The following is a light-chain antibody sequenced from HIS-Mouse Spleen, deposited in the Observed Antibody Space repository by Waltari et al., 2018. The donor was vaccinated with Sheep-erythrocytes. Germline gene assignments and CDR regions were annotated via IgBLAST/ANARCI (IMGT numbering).Light chain of an antibody. CDR3: YSTDSSGNHRV. Sequence: SYELTQPPSVSVSPGQTARITCSGDALPKKYAYWYQQKSGQAPVLVIYEDSKRPSGLPERFSGSSSGTMATLTISEAQVEDEADYYCYSTDSSGNHRVFGTGTKVTVL. CDR2: EDS. CDR1: ALPKKY. V-gene: IGLV3-10*01. J-gene: IGLJ1*01.